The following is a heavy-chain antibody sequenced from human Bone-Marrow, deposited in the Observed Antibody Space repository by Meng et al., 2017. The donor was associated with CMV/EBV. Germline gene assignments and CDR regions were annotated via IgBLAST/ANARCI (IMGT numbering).Heavy chain of an antibody. J-gene: IGHJ3*02. CDR3: ARDGGLPDAFDI. Sequence: GESLKISCAVSGLTFSNAWMSWVRQAPGKGLEWVANIKQDGSEKYYVDSVKGRFTISRDNAKNSLYLQMNSLRAEDTAVYYCARDGGLPDAFDIWGQGTMVTVSS. D-gene: IGHD3-3*01. V-gene: IGHV3-7*01. CDR2: IKQDGSEK. CDR1: GLTFSNAW.